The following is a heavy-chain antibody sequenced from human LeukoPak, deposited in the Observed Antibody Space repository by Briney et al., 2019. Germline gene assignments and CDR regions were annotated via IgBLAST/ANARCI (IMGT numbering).Heavy chain of an antibody. CDR3: AREAEAFDI. V-gene: IGHV3-30-3*01. CDR1: GFTFSRYA. Sequence: GGSLRLSCAAPGFTFSRYAMHWVRQAPGKGLEWVAVISYDGSNEYYADSVKGRFTISRDNSKNTLYLQMNSLRPEDTAVYYCAREAEAFDIWGQGTMVTVSS. J-gene: IGHJ3*02. CDR2: ISYDGSNE.